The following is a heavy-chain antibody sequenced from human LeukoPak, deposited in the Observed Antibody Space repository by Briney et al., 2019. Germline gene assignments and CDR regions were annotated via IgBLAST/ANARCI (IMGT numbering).Heavy chain of an antibody. V-gene: IGHV4-61*02. CDR1: GGSISSGSYY. CDR2: IYTTGST. D-gene: IGHD6-13*01. CDR3: ARRCWYFPLFDY. J-gene: IGHJ4*02. Sequence: KSSETLSLTCTVSGGSISSGSYYWSWIRQPAGKGLDWIGRIYTTGSTNYNPSLKSRVTISVDTSKNQFSLKLSSVTAADTAVYYCARRCWYFPLFDYWGQGTLVTVSS.